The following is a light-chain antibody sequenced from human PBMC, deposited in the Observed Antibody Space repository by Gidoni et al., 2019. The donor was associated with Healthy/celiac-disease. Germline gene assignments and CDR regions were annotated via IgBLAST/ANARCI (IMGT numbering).Light chain of an antibody. CDR2: EVS. J-gene: IGLJ2*01. V-gene: IGLV2-14*01. CDR3: SSYTSSSTLV. CDR1: SSDVGGYNY. Sequence: QSALTQPESVSGSPGQSITISCTGTSSDVGGYNYVSWYQPHPGKAPNLIIYEVSHRPSGVSNRFSGSKSCNTASLTISGLQAEDEADYYCSSYTSSSTLVFGGGTKLTVL.